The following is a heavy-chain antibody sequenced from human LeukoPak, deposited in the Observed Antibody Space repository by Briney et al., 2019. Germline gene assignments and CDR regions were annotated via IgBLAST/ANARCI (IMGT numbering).Heavy chain of an antibody. CDR3: AREGYDSRDPCIDY. D-gene: IGHD3-22*01. CDR2: ITRSNYI. V-gene: IGHV3-21*01. CDR1: GFTFSSYS. Sequence: PGGSLRLSCAASGFTFSSYSMNWVRQAPGKGLEWVSSITRSNYIYYADSVKGRFTISRDNAKNSLYLQMNSLRAEDTAVYYCAREGYDSRDPCIDYWGQGTLVTVSS. J-gene: IGHJ4*02.